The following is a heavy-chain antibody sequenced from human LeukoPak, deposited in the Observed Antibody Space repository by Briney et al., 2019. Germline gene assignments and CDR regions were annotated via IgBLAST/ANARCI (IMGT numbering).Heavy chain of an antibody. CDR3: ARGGIFYGNMDV. D-gene: IGHD2/OR15-2a*01. V-gene: IGHV1-69*05. CDR2: IIPIFGTA. J-gene: IGHJ6*03. Sequence: ASVKVSCKASGGTFSSYAISWVRQAPGQGLEWMGGIIPIFGTANYAQKFQGRVTITTDESTSTAYMELSSLRSEDTAVYYCARGGIFYGNMDVWGKGTTVTVSS. CDR1: GGTFSSYA.